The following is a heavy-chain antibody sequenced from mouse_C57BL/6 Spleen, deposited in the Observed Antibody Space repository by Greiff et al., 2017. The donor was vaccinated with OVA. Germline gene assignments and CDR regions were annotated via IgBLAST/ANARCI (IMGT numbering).Heavy chain of an antibody. CDR1: GYTFTSYW. D-gene: IGHD4-1*01. Sequence: QVQLQQPGAELVRPGSSVKLSCKASGYTFTSYWMHWVKQRPIQGLEWIGNIDPSDSETHYNQKFKDKATLTVDKSSSTAYMQLSSLTSEDSAVYYCARWIQLTGTGFDYWGQGTTLTGSS. CDR3: ARWIQLTGTGFDY. V-gene: IGHV1-52*01. CDR2: IDPSDSET. J-gene: IGHJ2*01.